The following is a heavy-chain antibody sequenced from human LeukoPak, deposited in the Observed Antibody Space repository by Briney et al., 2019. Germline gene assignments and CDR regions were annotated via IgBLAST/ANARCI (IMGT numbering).Heavy chain of an antibody. CDR1: GFTFSSYA. Sequence: GGSLRLSCAASGFTFSSYAMSWVRQAPGKGLERVSAISGSGGSTYYADSVKGRFTISRDNSKNTLYLQMNSLRAEDTAVYYCARDTPIVGAIYYYYGMDVWGQGTTVTVSS. CDR3: ARDTPIVGAIYYYYGMDV. CDR2: ISGSGGST. D-gene: IGHD1-26*01. J-gene: IGHJ6*02. V-gene: IGHV3-23*01.